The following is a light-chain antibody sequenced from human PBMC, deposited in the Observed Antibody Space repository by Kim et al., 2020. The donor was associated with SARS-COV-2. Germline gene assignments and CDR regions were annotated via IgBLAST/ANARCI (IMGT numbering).Light chain of an antibody. CDR3: SAWDRSLTAWL. J-gene: IGLJ3*02. V-gene: IGLV10-54*01. Sequence: QTATLNCTGDNDNVGYQGTAWRRQHQGHPPKLLSYRDNSRPSGISERFSASRSGNIASLTISGLQPEDEADYYCSAWDRSLTAWLFGGGTQLTVL. CDR1: NDNVGYQG. CDR2: RDN.